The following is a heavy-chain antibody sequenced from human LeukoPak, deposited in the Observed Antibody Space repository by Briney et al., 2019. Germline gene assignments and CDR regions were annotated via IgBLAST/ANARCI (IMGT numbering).Heavy chain of an antibody. CDR2: ISAYNGNT. V-gene: IGHV1-18*01. D-gene: IGHD1-26*01. Sequence: GASVKVSCKASGYTFTSYGISWVRQAPGQGLEWMGWISAYNGNTNYAQKLQGRVTMTTDTSTSTAYMELRGLRSDDTAVYYCARDPLTVGATINFDYWGQGTLVTVSS. CDR1: GYTFTSYG. J-gene: IGHJ4*02. CDR3: ARDPLTVGATINFDY.